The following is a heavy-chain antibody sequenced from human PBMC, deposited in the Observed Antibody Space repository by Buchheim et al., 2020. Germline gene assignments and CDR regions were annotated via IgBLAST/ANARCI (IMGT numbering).Heavy chain of an antibody. Sequence: QVQLQESGPGLVKPSETLSLTCTVSGGSVSSGSYYWSWIRQPPGKGLEWIGYIYYSGSTNYNPSLKSRVTISVDTSKNPFSLQLSSVTAADTAVYYCARDRLRDGYNSNWFDPWGQGTL. D-gene: IGHD5-24*01. J-gene: IGHJ5*02. CDR1: GGSVSSGSYY. CDR3: ARDRLRDGYNSNWFDP. CDR2: IYYSGST. V-gene: IGHV4-61*01.